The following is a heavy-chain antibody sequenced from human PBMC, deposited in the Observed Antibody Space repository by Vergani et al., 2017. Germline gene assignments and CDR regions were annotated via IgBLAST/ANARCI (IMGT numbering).Heavy chain of an antibody. V-gene: IGHV1-2*06. D-gene: IGHD2-2*01. Sequence: QVQLVQSGAEVKRPGASVKVSCKASGNRFTAYSMHWVREAPGQGLEWMGRINLNNGDTQYAPKFQGRVTMTRDTSISTGYMELNSLRSDDTAVYYCARFLVADYCSSTSCGYYYYMDVWGKGTTVTVSS. CDR2: INLNNGDT. CDR1: GNRFTAYS. J-gene: IGHJ6*03. CDR3: ARFLVADYCSSTSCGYYYYMDV.